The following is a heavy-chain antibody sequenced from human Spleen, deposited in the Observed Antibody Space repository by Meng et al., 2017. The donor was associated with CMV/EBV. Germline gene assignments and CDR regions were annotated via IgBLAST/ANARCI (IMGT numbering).Heavy chain of an antibody. CDR1: GYTFTDFF. V-gene: IGHV1-46*01. J-gene: IGHJ4*02. Sequence: QVQLVQSGAGVLKPGASLMMSCRTSGYTFTDFFLHWVRQAPGQGLEWLGTINCYTSGTAYARKFQGRITLTRDTSTTTVYMDLGSLGSDDTAFYYCAREKSPGHFDYFGQGILVTVSS. CDR2: INCYTSGT. CDR3: AREKSPGHFDY.